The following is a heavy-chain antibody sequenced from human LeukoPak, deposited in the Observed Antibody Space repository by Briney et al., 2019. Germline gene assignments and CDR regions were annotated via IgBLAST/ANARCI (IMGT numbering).Heavy chain of an antibody. J-gene: IGHJ6*02. V-gene: IGHV1-8*01. CDR1: GYPFTTYE. CDR3: ARGTQRYFDWSRDYYYGMDV. Sequence: VASVKVSCKTSGYPFTTYEINWVRQATGQGLEWMGWMNPNSGNTGYAQKFQGRVTMTRNTSISTAYMELSSLRSEDTAVYYCARGTQRYFDWSRDYYYGMDVWGQGTTVTVSS. CDR2: MNPNSGNT. D-gene: IGHD3-9*01.